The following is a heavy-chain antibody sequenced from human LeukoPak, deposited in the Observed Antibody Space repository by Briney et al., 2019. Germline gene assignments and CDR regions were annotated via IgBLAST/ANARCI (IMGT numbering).Heavy chain of an antibody. CDR1: GGSFSGYY. V-gene: IGHV4-34*01. CDR3: ARDYSGPLDY. D-gene: IGHD4-11*01. J-gene: IGHJ4*02. CDR2: INHSGST. Sequence: PSETLSLTCAVYGGSFSGYYWSWIRQPPGKGLEWIGEINHSGSTNYNPSLKSRVTISVDTSKNQFSLKLSSVTAADTAVYYCARDYSGPLDYWGQGTLVTVSS.